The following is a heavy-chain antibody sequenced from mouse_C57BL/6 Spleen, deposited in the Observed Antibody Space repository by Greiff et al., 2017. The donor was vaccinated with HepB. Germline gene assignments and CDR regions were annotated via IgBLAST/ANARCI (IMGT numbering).Heavy chain of an antibody. CDR3: AKSGGISNYVDY. CDR1: GFSLTSYG. V-gene: IGHV2-5*01. Sequence: QVHVKQSGPGLVQPSQSLSITCTVSGFSLTSYGVHWVRQSPGKGLEWLGVIWRGGSTDYNAAFMSRLSITKDNSKSQVFFKMNSLQADDTAIYYCAKSGGISNYVDYWGQGTTLTVSS. CDR2: IWRGGST. J-gene: IGHJ2*01.